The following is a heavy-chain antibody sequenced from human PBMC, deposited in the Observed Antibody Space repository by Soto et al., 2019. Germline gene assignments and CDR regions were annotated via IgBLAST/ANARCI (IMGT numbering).Heavy chain of an antibody. V-gene: IGHV3-53*01. CDR3: ARDRIEAAGTPRFNYYYGMDV. CDR1: GFTVSSTY. D-gene: IGHD6-13*01. CDR2: IYGGLTT. J-gene: IGHJ6*02. Sequence: GGSLRLSCAASGFTVSSTYMTWVRQAPGKGLEWVSVIYGGLTTSCADSVKGRFTISRDNSKNTVFLQMNSRRGEDTAVYYCARDRIEAAGTPRFNYYYGMDVWGQGTTVTVSS.